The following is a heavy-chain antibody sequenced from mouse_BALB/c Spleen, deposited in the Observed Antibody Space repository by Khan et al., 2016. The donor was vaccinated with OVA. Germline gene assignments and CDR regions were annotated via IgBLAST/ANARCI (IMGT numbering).Heavy chain of an antibody. D-gene: IGHD1-3*01. Sequence: QVRLQQSGPGLVAPSQSLSITCTVSGFSLTSYGVHWVRQPPGKGLEWLGVIWAGGSTNYTSALMSRLSISKDNSKSQVFLKMNSRQTDDTAMYYCARLEDIWGQGTTLTVSS. CDR1: GFSLTSYG. CDR2: IWAGGST. V-gene: IGHV2-9*02. CDR3: ARLEDI. J-gene: IGHJ2*01.